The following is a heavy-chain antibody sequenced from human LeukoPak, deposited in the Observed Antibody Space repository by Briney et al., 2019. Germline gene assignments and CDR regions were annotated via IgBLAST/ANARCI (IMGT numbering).Heavy chain of an antibody. J-gene: IGHJ4*02. V-gene: IGHV4-59*01. CDR1: GGSISSYY. D-gene: IGHD5-18*01. CDR2: IYYSGST. CDR3: AGGKTAILDY. Sequence: SETLSLTCTVSGGSISSYYWSWIRQPPGKGLEWIGYIYYSGSTNYSPSLKSRVTISVDTSKNQFSLKLSSVTAADTAVYYCAGGKTAILDYRGQGTLVTVSS.